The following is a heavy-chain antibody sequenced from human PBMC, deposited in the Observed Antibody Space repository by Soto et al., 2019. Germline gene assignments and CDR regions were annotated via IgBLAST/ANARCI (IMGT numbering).Heavy chain of an antibody. CDR3: ARDGPGVVEGMDV. Sequence: QVQLVQSGAEVKKPGASVKVSCKASGYTFTSYGISWVRQAPGQGLEWMGWISEYRGNIDYAQKVQGRVTMTTDTATSPAYMELRSLRSNYTAVYYCARDGPGVVEGMDVWVQGTTVTVSS. D-gene: IGHD3-3*01. J-gene: IGHJ6*02. CDR1: GYTFTSYG. V-gene: IGHV1-18*04. CDR2: ISEYRGNI.